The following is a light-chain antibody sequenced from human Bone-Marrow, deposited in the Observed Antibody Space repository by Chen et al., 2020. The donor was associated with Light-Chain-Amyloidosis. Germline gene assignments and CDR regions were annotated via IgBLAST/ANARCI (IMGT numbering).Light chain of an antibody. CDR2: DDS. CDR1: NIGSRT. CDR3: QVWDTSSDHPV. Sequence: SYVLTKPPSVSVAPGQTATITCGGTNIGSRTVHWYQQKPGQAPVVVVYDDSDRPSGIPERFSGSNSGNTATLTISRVDGGDEADYYCQVWDTSSDHPVFGGGTKVTVL. V-gene: IGLV3-21*02. J-gene: IGLJ2*01.